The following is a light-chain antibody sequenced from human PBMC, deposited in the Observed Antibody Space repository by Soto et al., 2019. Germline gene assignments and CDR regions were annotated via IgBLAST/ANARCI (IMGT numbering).Light chain of an antibody. V-gene: IGKV3D-15*01. J-gene: IGKJ5*01. CDR3: QQYNNWPAIT. Sequence: EIVMTQSPATLSVSPGERATLSCRASQSVSSNLAWYQQKPRQAPRLLIYGASTRATGIPARCSGSGSGTEFTLTISSLQSEDCAVYYCQQYNNWPAITFGQGTRLEIK. CDR1: QSVSSN. CDR2: GAS.